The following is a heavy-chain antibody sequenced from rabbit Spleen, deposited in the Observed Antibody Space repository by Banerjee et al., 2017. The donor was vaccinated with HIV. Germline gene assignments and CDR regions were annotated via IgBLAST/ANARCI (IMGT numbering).Heavy chain of an antibody. V-gene: IGHV1S47*01. Sequence: QEQLEESGGRLVQPGGSLTLSCKAFGFTISGYWMNWVRQAPGKGLEWIGIIYPITETTYYASWVNGRFTISSNTNQNTVSLQINSLTAADTATYFCAREDVGGSVSLWGPGTLVTVS. CDR2: IYPITETT. CDR1: GFTISGYW. J-gene: IGHJ4*01. D-gene: IGHD1-1*01. CDR3: AREDVGGSVSL.